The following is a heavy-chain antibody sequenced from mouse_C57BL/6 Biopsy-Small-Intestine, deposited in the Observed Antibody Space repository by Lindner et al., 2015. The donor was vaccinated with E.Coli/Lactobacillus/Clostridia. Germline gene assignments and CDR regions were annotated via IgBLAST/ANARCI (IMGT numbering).Heavy chain of an antibody. D-gene: IGHD1-1*02. V-gene: IGHV1-9*01. Sequence: VQLQESGAELMKPGASVKLSCKATGYTFTGYWIEWVKQRPGHGLEWIGEILPGSGSTNYNETFNGKATFTADTPSNTVYMQVSSLTTEDSAIFYCARRWGFYFDVWGTGTTVTVSS. CDR2: ILPGSGST. CDR3: ARRWGFYFDV. J-gene: IGHJ1*03. CDR1: GYTFTGYW.